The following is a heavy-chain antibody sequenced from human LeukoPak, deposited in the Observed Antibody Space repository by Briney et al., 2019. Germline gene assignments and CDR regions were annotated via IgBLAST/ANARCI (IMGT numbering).Heavy chain of an antibody. CDR3: ARAGAPTGYSYGPRYYYYYYMDV. D-gene: IGHD5-18*01. CDR2: INPNSGGT. Sequence: ASVKVSCKASGYTFTGYYMHWVRQAPGQGLEWMGWINPNSGGTNYAQKFQGRVTMTRDTSISTAYMELSRLRSEDTAVNYCARAGAPTGYSYGPRYYYYYYMDVWGKGTTVTISS. V-gene: IGHV1-2*02. CDR1: GYTFTGYY. J-gene: IGHJ6*03.